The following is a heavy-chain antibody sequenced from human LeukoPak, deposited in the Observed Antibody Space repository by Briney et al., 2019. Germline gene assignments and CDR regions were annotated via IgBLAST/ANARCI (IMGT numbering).Heavy chain of an antibody. D-gene: IGHD3-10*01. CDR1: GGSISSSNW. CDR3: ARGGQYYYASVYF. J-gene: IGHJ4*02. V-gene: IGHV4-4*02. CDR2: IYHSGST. Sequence: PSGTLSLTCAVSGGSISSSNWWSWVRQPPGKGLEWIGEIYHSGSTNYNPSLKSRVTISVDTSKNQFSLKLSSVTAADTAVYYCARGGQYYYASVYFWGQGTLVTVSS.